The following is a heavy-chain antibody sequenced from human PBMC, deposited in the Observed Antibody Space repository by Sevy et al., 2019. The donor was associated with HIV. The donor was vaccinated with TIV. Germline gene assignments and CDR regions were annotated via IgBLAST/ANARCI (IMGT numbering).Heavy chain of an antibody. CDR1: GYSFTRYG. V-gene: IGHV1-18*01. CDR3: ARDYCSGGSFYGALAY. CDR2: ISAHNGDT. J-gene: IGHJ4*02. Sequence: ASVKVSCKASGYSFTRYGISWVRQAPGQGLEWMGWISAHNGDTNYAQKFQGRITMTTDTSTSTAYMELRSLRSDDTAVYYCARDYCSGGSFYGALAYWGQGTLVTVSS. D-gene: IGHD2-15*01.